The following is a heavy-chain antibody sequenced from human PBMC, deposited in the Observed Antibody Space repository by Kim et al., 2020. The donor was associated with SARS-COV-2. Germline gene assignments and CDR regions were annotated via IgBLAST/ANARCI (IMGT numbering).Heavy chain of an antibody. D-gene: IGHD3-22*01. CDR1: GGSVSSGSYY. CDR2: IYYNGNT. J-gene: IGHJ4*02. Sequence: SETLSLICTVSGGSVSSGSYYWTWIRQPPGKGLEWIGYIYYNGNTNYNPSLKSRVTISVDTSKNQFSLKLSSVTAADTAIYYCARYYLGYYHFDYWGQGTLVTVSS. V-gene: IGHV4-61*01. CDR3: ARYYLGYYHFDY.